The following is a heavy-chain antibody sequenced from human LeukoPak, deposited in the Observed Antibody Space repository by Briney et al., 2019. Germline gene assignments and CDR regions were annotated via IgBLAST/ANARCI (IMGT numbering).Heavy chain of an antibody. V-gene: IGHV3-23*01. Sequence: GGSLRLSCAASGFTFSSYAMSWVRQAPGKGLEWVSAISGSGGSTYYADSVKGRFTISRDNSKNTLYLQMNSLKNEDTAVYYCTTDPGDSSGYSFGYWGQGTLVTVSS. D-gene: IGHD3-22*01. J-gene: IGHJ4*02. CDR3: TTDPGDSSGYSFGY. CDR2: ISGSGGST. CDR1: GFTFSSYA.